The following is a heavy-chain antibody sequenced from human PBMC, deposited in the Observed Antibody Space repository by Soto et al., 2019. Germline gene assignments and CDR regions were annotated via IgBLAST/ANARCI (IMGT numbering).Heavy chain of an antibody. D-gene: IGHD5-18*01. V-gene: IGHV1-69*13. CDR3: ARHSYGYDYYYGMDV. CDR1: GGTFSSYA. Sequence: SVKVSCKASGGTFSSYAISWVRQAPGQGLEWMGGIIPIFGTANYAQEFQGRVTITADESTSTAYMELSSLRSEDSAVYYCARHSYGYDYYYGMDVWGQGTTVTVSS. CDR2: IIPIFGTA. J-gene: IGHJ6*02.